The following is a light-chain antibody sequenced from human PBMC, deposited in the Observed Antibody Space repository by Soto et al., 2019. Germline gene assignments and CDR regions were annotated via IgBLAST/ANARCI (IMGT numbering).Light chain of an antibody. Sequence: QLVLTQPPSASASLGASVTLSCTLTSTYSNYRVDWYHQRPGEGPRFVMRVGTGGIVGSKGEGIPDRFSVSGSGLIRYLTVNNIQEEDEGDYHCAADHGSGSNFVVVFGGGTKLTVL. CDR1: STYSNYR. V-gene: IGLV9-49*02. CDR2: VGTGGIVG. J-gene: IGLJ2*01. CDR3: AADHGSGSNFVVV.